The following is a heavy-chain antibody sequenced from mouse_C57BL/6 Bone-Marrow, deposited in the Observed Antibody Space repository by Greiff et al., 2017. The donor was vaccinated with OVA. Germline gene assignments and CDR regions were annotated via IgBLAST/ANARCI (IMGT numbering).Heavy chain of an antibody. Sequence: VQLQQPGAELVKPGASVKLSCKASGYTFTSYWMHWVKQRPGQGLEWIGMIHPNSGSTNYNEKFKSKATLTVDKSSSTAYMQLSSLTSEDSAVYYWARSPFYYGSSPFDYWGQGTTLTVSS. CDR3: ARSPFYYGSSPFDY. J-gene: IGHJ2*01. CDR1: GYTFTSYW. D-gene: IGHD1-1*01. V-gene: IGHV1-64*01. CDR2: IHPNSGST.